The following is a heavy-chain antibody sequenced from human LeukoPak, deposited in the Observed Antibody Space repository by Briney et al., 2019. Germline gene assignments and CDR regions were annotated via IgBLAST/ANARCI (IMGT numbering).Heavy chain of an antibody. V-gene: IGHV3-7*01. J-gene: IGHJ4*02. Sequence: PGGSLRLSCAASRFTFSDYWMSWVRQAPGKGLEWVAYIKRDGSDIDYVDSVKGRFIISRDNAKNSLYLQMNGLRAEDTAVYYCARDPDYRGSQPHGYFGYWGQGTLVTVSS. CDR3: ARDPDYRGSQPHGYFGY. D-gene: IGHD3-16*01. CDR2: IKRDGSDI. CDR1: RFTFSDYW.